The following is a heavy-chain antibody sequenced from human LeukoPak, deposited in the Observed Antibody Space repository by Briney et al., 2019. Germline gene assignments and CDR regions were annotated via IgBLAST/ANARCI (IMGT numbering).Heavy chain of an antibody. J-gene: IGHJ4*02. CDR1: GFISSSYW. V-gene: IGHV3-74*01. CDR2: INIDGFST. Sequence: GGSLRLSCAASGFISSSYWMHWVRQPPGKGLVYIACINIDGFSTSYADSVKGRFTISRDNAKNTLYLQMNSLRAEDTAVYYCGNFDYWGQGTLVTVSS. CDR3: GNFDY.